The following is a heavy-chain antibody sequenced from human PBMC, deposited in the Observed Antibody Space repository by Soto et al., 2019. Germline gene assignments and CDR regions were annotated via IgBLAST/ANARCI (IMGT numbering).Heavy chain of an antibody. CDR3: ARHPWAAAGTIDYFDY. V-gene: IGHV4-39*01. J-gene: IGHJ4*02. D-gene: IGHD6-13*01. CDR1: GGSISSSSYY. Sequence: SETLSLTCTVSGGSISSSSYYWGWIRQPPGKGLEWIGSIYYSGSTYYNPSLKSRVTISVDTSKNQFSLKLSSVTAADTAVYYCARHPWAAAGTIDYFDYWGQGXLVTVYS. CDR2: IYYSGST.